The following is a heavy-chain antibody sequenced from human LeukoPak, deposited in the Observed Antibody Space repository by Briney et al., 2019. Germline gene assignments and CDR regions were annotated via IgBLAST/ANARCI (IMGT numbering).Heavy chain of an antibody. CDR1: GFTFSSYG. D-gene: IGHD3-10*02. Sequence: PGRSLRLSCAASGFTFSSYGMHWVRQASGKGLEWVAVISYDGSNKYYADSVKGRFTISRDNSKNTLYLQMNSLRAEDTAVYYCAKLFSGSYSTDFDYWGQGTLVTVSS. CDR3: AKLFSGSYSTDFDY. V-gene: IGHV3-30*18. J-gene: IGHJ4*02. CDR2: ISYDGSNK.